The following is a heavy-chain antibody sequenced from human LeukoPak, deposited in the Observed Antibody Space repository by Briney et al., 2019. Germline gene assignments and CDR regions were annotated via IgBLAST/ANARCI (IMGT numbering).Heavy chain of an antibody. CDR2: INPSGGST. Sequence: ASVKVSCKASGYTFTSYSMNWVRQAPGQGLEWMGIINPSGGSTSYAQKFQGRVSMTRDTSTSTVYMELSSLRPEDTAVYYCARVVGATSALAFGIWGQGTMVSVSS. V-gene: IGHV1-46*01. J-gene: IGHJ3*02. CDR3: ARVVGATSALAFGI. D-gene: IGHD1-26*01. CDR1: GYTFTSYS.